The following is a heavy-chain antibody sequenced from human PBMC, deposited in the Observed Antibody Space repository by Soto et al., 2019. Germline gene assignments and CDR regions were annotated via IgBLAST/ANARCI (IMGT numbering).Heavy chain of an antibody. V-gene: IGHV4-34*01. J-gene: IGHJ5*02. D-gene: IGHD6-13*01. CDR3: ARGKRWAAAGFWFDP. CDR1: SGYY. Sequence: SGYYWSWIRQPPGQGLEWIGEINHSGSTNYNQSLKSRVTISVDTSKNQFSLNLSPVTAADTGVYYCARGKRWAAAGFWFDPWGQGNLVTVSS. CDR2: INHSGST.